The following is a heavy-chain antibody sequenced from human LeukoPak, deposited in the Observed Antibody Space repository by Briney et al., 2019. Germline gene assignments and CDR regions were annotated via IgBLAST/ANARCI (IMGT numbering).Heavy chain of an antibody. D-gene: IGHD2-2*01. J-gene: IGHJ4*02. CDR1: GFTFSSYG. Sequence: GGSLRLSCAASGFTFSSYGMHWVRQAPGKGLEWVAVISYDGSNKYYGGSVKGRFTISRDNSKNTLYLQMNSLRTEDTGVYYCAKDQGTAAVLDHWGQGTLVTVSS. CDR2: ISYDGSNK. V-gene: IGHV3-30*18. CDR3: AKDQGTAAVLDH.